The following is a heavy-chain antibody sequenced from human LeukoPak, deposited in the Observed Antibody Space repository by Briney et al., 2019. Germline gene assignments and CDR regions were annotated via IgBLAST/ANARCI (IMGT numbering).Heavy chain of an antibody. V-gene: IGHV4-34*01. CDR1: GGSFSGYY. J-gene: IGHJ6*02. CDR3: GRHQTMYYGMDV. CDR2: INHSGST. Sequence: KPAETLSLICAVSGGSFSGYYWSWIGQPPGKGLEWIGEINHSGSTNYNPSLKSRVTISVDTSKNQFSLKVSSVTAADTAVYYCGRHQTMYYGMDVWGQGTTVTVSS. D-gene: IGHD4/OR15-4a*01.